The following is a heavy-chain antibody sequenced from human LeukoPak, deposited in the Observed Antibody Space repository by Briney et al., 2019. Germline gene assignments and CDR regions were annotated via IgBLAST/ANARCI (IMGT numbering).Heavy chain of an antibody. Sequence: PSETLSLTCTVSGGSISGYYWSWIRQPPGKGLEWIGYIYTSGSTNYNPSLKRRVTISVDTSKNQFSLRLSSVTAADTAMYFCARAYSRSYSHFDDWGQGTLVTVSS. CDR3: ARAYSRSYSHFDD. J-gene: IGHJ4*02. V-gene: IGHV4-4*09. CDR1: GGSISGYY. CDR2: IYTSGST. D-gene: IGHD1-26*01.